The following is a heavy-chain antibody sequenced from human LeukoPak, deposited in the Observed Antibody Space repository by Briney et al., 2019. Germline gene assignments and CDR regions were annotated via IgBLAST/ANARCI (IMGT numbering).Heavy chain of an antibody. CDR3: ARGLPHRVVTAYWYFDL. CDR2: INHSGST. V-gene: IGHV4-34*01. CDR1: GGSFSGYY. Sequence: SETLSLTCAVYGGSFSGYYWSWIRQPPGKGLELIGEINHSGSTNYNPSLKSRVTISVDTSKNQFSLKLSSVTAADTAVYYCARGLPHRVVTAYWYFDLWGRGTLVTVSS. D-gene: IGHD3-3*01. J-gene: IGHJ2*01.